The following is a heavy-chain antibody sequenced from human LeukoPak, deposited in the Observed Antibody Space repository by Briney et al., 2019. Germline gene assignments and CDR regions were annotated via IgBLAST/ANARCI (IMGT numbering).Heavy chain of an antibody. CDR3: AKLTST. Sequence: PGGSLRLSCAASGFTFSSSATSWVRQAPGEGLEWVSTMSGSGGTTYYADSVKGRFTISRDNSKNMLYLQMNSLTAEDTAVYYCAKLTSTWGQGTLVTVS. D-gene: IGHD4/OR15-4a*01. CDR2: MSGSGGTT. J-gene: IGHJ5*02. CDR1: GFTFSSSA. V-gene: IGHV3-23*01.